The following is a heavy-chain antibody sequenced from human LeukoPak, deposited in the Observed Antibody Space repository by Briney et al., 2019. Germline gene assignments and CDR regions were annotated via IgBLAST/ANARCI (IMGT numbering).Heavy chain of an antibody. CDR1: GFTFSKYS. J-gene: IGHJ4*02. Sequence: PGGSLRLSCATSGFTFSKYSMNWVRQAPGKGLEWVSYISDIGSAIFYADSVKGRFTISRDNAKNSLYLQMNSLRDEDTDVYYCAAYCSTSTCYGVDYWGQGTLVTVSS. CDR3: AAYCSTSTCYGVDY. V-gene: IGHV3-48*02. D-gene: IGHD2-2*01. CDR2: ISDIGSAI.